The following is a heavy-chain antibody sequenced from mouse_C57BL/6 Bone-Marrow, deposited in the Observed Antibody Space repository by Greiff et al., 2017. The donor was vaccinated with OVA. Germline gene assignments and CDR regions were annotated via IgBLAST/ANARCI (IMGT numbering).Heavy chain of an antibody. CDR3: TFYYYGPYYFDY. CDR1: GFNIKDYY. CDR2: IDPEDGDT. V-gene: IGHV14-1*01. Sequence: VHVKQSGAELVRPGASVKLSCTASGFNIKDYYMHWVKQRPEQGLEWIGRIDPEDGDTEYAPKFQGKATMTADTSSNTAYLQLSSLTSEDTAVYYCTFYYYGPYYFDYWGQGTTLTVSS. D-gene: IGHD1-1*01. J-gene: IGHJ2*01.